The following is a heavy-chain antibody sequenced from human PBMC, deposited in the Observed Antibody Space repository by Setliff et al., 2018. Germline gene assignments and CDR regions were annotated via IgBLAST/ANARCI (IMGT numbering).Heavy chain of an antibody. CDR2: IYYSGST. V-gene: IGHV4-59*12. J-gene: IGHJ3*02. Sequence: PSETLSLTCTVSGGSISSYYWSWIRQSPGKGLEWIGYIYYSGSTNYNPSLKSRVTISVDTSKNQFSLKLSSVTAADTAVYYCARDPLTTNRRRAFDIWGQGTMVTVSS. D-gene: IGHD4-17*01. CDR1: GGSISSYY. CDR3: ARDPLTTNRRRAFDI.